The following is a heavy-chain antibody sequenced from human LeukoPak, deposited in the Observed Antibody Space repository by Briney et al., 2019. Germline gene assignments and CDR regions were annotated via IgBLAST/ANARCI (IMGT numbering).Heavy chain of an antibody. D-gene: IGHD3-16*01. V-gene: IGHV3-21*01. Sequence: GGSLRLSCAASGFTFSSYSMNWVRQAPGKGLEWVSSISSSSSYIYYADSVKGRFTISRDNAKNSLYLQMNSLRAEDTAVYYCARDPAPHDYVQTFDYWGQGTLVTVSS. J-gene: IGHJ4*02. CDR2: ISSSSSYI. CDR1: GFTFSSYS. CDR3: ARDPAPHDYVQTFDY.